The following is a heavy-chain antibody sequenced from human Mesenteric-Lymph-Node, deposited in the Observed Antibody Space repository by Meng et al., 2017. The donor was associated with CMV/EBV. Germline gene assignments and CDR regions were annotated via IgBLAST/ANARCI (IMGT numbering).Heavy chain of an antibody. CDR1: GFTCSSYA. V-gene: IGHV3-23*01. CDR2: ISGGGGST. D-gene: IGHD4-17*01. CDR3: AKRRDGDFGFYFDL. Sequence: ASGFTCSSYAMSWVRQAPGKGLEWVSGISGGGGSTYHADSVKGRFTISRDNSKNTLYLQMNSLRAEDTAIYYCAKRRDGDFGFYFDLWGRGTLVTVSS. J-gene: IGHJ2*01.